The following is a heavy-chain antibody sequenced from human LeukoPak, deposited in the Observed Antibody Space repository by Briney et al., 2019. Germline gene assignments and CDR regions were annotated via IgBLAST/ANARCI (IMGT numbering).Heavy chain of an antibody. Sequence: PSETLSLTCTVSGGSISSSSYYWGWIRQPPGKELEWIGSIYYSGSTYYNPSLKSRVTISVDTSKNQFSLKLSSVTAADTAVYYCARHRGVATMGFDYWGQGTLVTVSS. CDR1: GGSISSSSYY. V-gene: IGHV4-39*01. D-gene: IGHD5-12*01. CDR2: IYYSGST. CDR3: ARHRGVATMGFDY. J-gene: IGHJ4*02.